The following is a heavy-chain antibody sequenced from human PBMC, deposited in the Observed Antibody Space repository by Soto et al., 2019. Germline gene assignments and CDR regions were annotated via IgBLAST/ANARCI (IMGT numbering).Heavy chain of an antibody. CDR3: ARGFGGYDFWSGYYTANVYGMDV. CDR1: GGSFSGYY. D-gene: IGHD3-3*01. J-gene: IGHJ6*02. V-gene: IGHV4-34*01. CDR2: INHSGST. Sequence: PSETLSLTCAVYGGSFSGYYWSWIRQPPGKGLEWIGEINHSGSTNYNPSLKSRVTISVDTSKNQFSLKLSPVTAADTAVYYCARGFGGYDFWSGYYTANVYGMDVWGQGTTVTVS.